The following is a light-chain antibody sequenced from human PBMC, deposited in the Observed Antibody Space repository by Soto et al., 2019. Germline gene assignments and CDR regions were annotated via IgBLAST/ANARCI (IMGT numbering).Light chain of an antibody. CDR2: DTS. CDR1: QSVSSSY. Sequence: EIVLTQSPGTLSLSPGERATLSCRASQSVSSSYLAWYQQRPGQAPRLLIFDTSYRTTGIPDRFSGSGSGTDFTLTISRLEPEDFAVYYCQQDAGSPYTFGQGTRLEIK. J-gene: IGKJ2*01. CDR3: QQDAGSPYT. V-gene: IGKV3-20*01.